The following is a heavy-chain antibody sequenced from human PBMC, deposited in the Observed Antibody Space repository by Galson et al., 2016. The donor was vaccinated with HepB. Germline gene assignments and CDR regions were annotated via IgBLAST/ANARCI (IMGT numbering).Heavy chain of an antibody. V-gene: IGHV3-48*03. CDR3: ARGPGPRWLRDSYFDY. D-gene: IGHD5-12*01. CDR2: IGGSGSTI. CDR1: GFTFSTYE. J-gene: IGHJ4*02. Sequence: SLRLSCAASGFTFSTYEMNWVRQAPGKGLEWVSNIGGSGSTIYYADSVKGRFTISRDHARNALYLQMNSLRAEDTAVYYCARGPGPRWLRDSYFDYWGQGTLVTVSS.